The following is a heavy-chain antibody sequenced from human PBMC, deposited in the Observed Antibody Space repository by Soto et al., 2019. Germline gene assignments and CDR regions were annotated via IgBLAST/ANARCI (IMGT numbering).Heavy chain of an antibody. J-gene: IGHJ4*02. D-gene: IGHD1-26*01. CDR2: IYHNGST. V-gene: IGHV4-30-2*01. CDR1: GGSISSGGYS. CDR3: ARTNIVGAAFDY. Sequence: SETLSLTCAVSGGSISSGGYSWSWIRQPPGKGLEWIGYIYHNGSTYYNPSLKSRVTISVDRSKNQFSLKLSSVTAADTAVYYCARTNIVGAAFDYWGQGTLVTVSS.